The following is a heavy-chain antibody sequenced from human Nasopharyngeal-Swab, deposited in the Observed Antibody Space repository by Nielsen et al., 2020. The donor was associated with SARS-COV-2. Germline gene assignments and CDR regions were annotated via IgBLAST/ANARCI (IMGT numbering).Heavy chain of an antibody. Sequence: WIRQPPGKGLEWIGYIYYSGSTNYNPSLKSRVTISVDTSKNQSSLKLSSVTAADTAVYYCARDQRSGWFDAFDIWGQGTMVTVSS. CDR2: IYYSGST. D-gene: IGHD6-19*01. J-gene: IGHJ3*02. V-gene: IGHV4-59*01. CDR3: ARDQRSGWFDAFDI.